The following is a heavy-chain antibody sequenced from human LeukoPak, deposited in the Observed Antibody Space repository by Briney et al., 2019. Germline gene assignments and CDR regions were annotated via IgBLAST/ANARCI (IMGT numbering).Heavy chain of an antibody. CDR3: ARVRVTTAIPVGYFDY. CDR1: GSSISSGYY. CDR2: IFHSGTT. V-gene: IGHV4-38-2*02. J-gene: IGHJ4*02. D-gene: IGHD5-18*01. Sequence: PSETLSLTCTVSGSSISSGYYWGWIRQPPGKGLEWIGSIFHSGTTYYNPSLKSRVTISVDTSKNQFFLKLSSVNAADTAAYYCARVRVTTAIPVGYFDYWGQGTLVTVSS.